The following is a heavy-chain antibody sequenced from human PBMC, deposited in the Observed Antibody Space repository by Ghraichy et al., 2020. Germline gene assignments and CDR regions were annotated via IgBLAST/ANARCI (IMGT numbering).Heavy chain of an antibody. CDR2: IWYDGSNK. J-gene: IGHJ6*02. CDR3: AKMRYCSGGSCYYYYDMDV. CDR1: GFTFSSYG. D-gene: IGHD2-15*01. Sequence: LSLTCAASGFTFSSYGMHWVRQAPGKGLEWVADIWYDGSNKYYADSVKGRFTISRDNSKHTLYLQMKSLRAEDTAGYYCAKMRYCSGGSCYYYYDMDVWGQGTTVTVSS. V-gene: IGHV3-33*06.